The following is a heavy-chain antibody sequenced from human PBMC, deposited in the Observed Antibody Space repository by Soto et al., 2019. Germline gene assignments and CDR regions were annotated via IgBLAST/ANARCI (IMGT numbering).Heavy chain of an antibody. CDR3: ARGVGLYSNYDY. D-gene: IGHD2-2*02. Sequence: GASVTVSCKASGYTFSSYAIHWVRQAPGQRLEWMGWINAGNGNTKYSQKFQGRVTITRDTSASTAYMELSSLRSEDTAVYYCARGVGLYSNYDYWGQGTLVTVSS. V-gene: IGHV1-3*01. CDR1: GYTFSSYA. J-gene: IGHJ4*02. CDR2: INAGNGNT.